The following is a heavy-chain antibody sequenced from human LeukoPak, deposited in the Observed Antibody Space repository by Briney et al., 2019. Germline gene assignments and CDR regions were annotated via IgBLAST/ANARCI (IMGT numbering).Heavy chain of an antibody. Sequence: SETLSLTCTVSGGSISRGAYYWSWIRQHPGKGLEWIVYIHYSGSTYYNPSLKSRVTISVDTSKNQFSLNLSSVTAADTALYYCARAPDPNFYDRSGFDYWGQGTLITVSS. CDR3: ARAPDPNFYDRSGFDY. CDR1: GGSISRGAYY. D-gene: IGHD3-22*01. CDR2: IHYSGST. V-gene: IGHV4-31*03. J-gene: IGHJ4*02.